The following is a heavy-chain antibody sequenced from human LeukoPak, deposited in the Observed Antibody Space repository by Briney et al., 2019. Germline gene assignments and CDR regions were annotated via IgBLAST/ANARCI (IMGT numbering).Heavy chain of an antibody. D-gene: IGHD5-18*01. CDR1: GYTCSNYY. CDR3: AREIGPIQLHIWGSAFDY. Sequence: ASVKVSCKASGYTCSNYYIHWVRQAPGQGLGLMGIINPSGGSRSYAQKFQGRRTVTRDTSTSTVYMELSSLRSEDTAVYYCAREIGPIQLHIWGSAFDYWGQGTLVTVSS. J-gene: IGHJ4*02. V-gene: IGHV1-46*01. CDR2: INPSGGSR.